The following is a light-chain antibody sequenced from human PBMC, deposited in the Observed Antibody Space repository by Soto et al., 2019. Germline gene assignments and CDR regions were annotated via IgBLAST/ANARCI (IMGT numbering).Light chain of an antibody. Sequence: DIVLTQSPGTLSLSPGEGATLSCRASQSVSSSHLAWYQQKPGQAPRLVIYGASSRATGIPDRFSGSGSGTDFTLTISRLEPEDFAVYYCQHYGGSPLYTFGQGTTLEIK. J-gene: IGKJ2*01. CDR2: GAS. CDR3: QHYGGSPLYT. V-gene: IGKV3-20*01. CDR1: QSVSSSH.